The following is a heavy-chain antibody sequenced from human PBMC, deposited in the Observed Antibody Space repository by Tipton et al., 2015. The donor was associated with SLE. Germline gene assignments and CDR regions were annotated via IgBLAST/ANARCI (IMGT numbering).Heavy chain of an antibody. CDR1: GYSISSGYY. D-gene: IGHD6-19*01. V-gene: IGHV4-38-2*01. Sequence: TLSLTCAVSGYSISSGYYWGWIRQPPGKGLEWIGSIYHSGSTYYNPSLKSRVTISVDTSKNQFSLKLSSVTAADTAVYYCATVSSYFDYWGQGTLVTVSS. CDR3: ATVSSYFDY. CDR2: IYHSGST. J-gene: IGHJ4*02.